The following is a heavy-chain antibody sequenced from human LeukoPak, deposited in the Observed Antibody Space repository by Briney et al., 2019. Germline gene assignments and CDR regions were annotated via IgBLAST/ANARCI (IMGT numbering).Heavy chain of an antibody. D-gene: IGHD1-20*01. CDR1: GFSFSNYW. Sequence: PGGSLRLSCAASGFSFSNYWMSWVRQAPGKGLEWVANIKLDGSEKYYVDSVKGRFTVSRDNAKKSVFLQMTSLRAEDTAVYYCARAHEEYNWSYGYYYYYIDVWGKGTTVTVSS. V-gene: IGHV3-7*01. CDR2: IKLDGSEK. CDR3: ARAHEEYNWSYGYYYYYIDV. J-gene: IGHJ6*03.